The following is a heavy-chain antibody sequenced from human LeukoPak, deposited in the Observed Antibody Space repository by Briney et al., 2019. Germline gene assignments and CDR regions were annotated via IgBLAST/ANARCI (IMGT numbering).Heavy chain of an antibody. CDR3: ARVREKNIVVVVAATPPNLLY. J-gene: IGHJ4*02. CDR1: GFTLSSYG. V-gene: IGHV3-33*01. D-gene: IGHD2-15*01. Sequence: PGGSLRLSCAASGFTLSSYGMHWVRQAPGKGLEWVAVIWYDGSNKYYADSVKGRFTISRDNSKNTLYLQMNSLRAEDTAVYYCARVREKNIVVVVAATPPNLLYWGQGTLVTVSS. CDR2: IWYDGSNK.